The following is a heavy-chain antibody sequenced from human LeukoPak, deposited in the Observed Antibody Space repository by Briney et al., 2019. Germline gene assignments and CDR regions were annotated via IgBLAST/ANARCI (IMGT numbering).Heavy chain of an antibody. D-gene: IGHD6-13*01. CDR2: IYTSGST. Sequence: SETLSLTCTVSGGSISSYYWSWIRQPPGKGLEWIGRIYTSGSTNYNPSLKSRVTISVDTSKNQFSLKLSSVTAADTAVYYCARVAAAGYYYYYYMDVWGKGTTVTVSS. CDR3: ARVAAAGYYYYYYMDV. V-gene: IGHV4-4*08. CDR1: GGSISSYY. J-gene: IGHJ6*03.